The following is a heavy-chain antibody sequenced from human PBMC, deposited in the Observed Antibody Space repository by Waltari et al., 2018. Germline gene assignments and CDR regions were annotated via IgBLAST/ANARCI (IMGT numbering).Heavy chain of an antibody. CDR1: GSSLFTTWVA. V-gene: IGHV6-1*01. CDR3: ARGKFTAFDI. CDR2: TYYRSQWSN. Sequence: QVQLQPSGPGLVKPSHPHSLTCSISGSSLFTTWVAWNWNRQSPSRGLEWLGRTYYRSQWSNDYALSVKGRITFNPDTSKNHFSLQLDSVTPDDTAVYYCARGKFTAFDIWGQGTMVTVSS. J-gene: IGHJ3*02.